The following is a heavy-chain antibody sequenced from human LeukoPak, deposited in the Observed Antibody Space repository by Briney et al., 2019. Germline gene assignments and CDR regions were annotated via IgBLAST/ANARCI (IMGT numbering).Heavy chain of an antibody. CDR1: GYTFTSYY. V-gene: IGHV1-46*03. D-gene: IGHD2-2*01. Sequence: GASVKVSCKASGYTFTSYYMHWVRQAPGRGLEWMGIINPSGGSTSYAQKFQGRVTMTRDTSTSTVYMELSSLRSEDTAVYYCARDSQIVPAAAGAFDIWGQGTMVTVSS. CDR2: INPSGGST. J-gene: IGHJ3*02. CDR3: ARDSQIVPAAAGAFDI.